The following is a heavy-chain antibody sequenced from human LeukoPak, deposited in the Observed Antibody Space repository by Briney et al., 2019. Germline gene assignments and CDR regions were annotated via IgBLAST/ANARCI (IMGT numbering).Heavy chain of an antibody. Sequence: GGSLRLSCAASGFTFSSYGMHWVRQAPGKGLDWVAVIWYDGSKTLYADSVKGRFTISRDDSKNTLYLQMNSLRAEDTAVYHCAREASGYYRDFWGQGTLVTVSS. CDR3: AREASGYYRDF. D-gene: IGHD3-3*01. CDR2: IWYDGSKT. V-gene: IGHV3-33*01. J-gene: IGHJ4*02. CDR1: GFTFSSYG.